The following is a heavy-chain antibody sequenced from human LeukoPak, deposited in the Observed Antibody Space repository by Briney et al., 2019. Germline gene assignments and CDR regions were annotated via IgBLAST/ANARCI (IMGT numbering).Heavy chain of an antibody. V-gene: IGHV4-59*01. Sequence: SETLSLTCTVSGGSINTYYWSWIRQPPGKGLEWIGYIFYSGSTNYNPSLKSRVTISADTSKNQFSLKLSFVTAADTAVYYCAREEYGFDPWGQGTLVTVSS. J-gene: IGHJ5*02. D-gene: IGHD2-2*01. CDR3: AREEYGFDP. CDR1: GGSINTYY. CDR2: IFYSGST.